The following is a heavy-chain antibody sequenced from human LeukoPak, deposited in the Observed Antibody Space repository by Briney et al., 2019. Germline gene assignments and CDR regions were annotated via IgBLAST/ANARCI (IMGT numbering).Heavy chain of an antibody. CDR2: INAGNGNT. D-gene: IGHD5-12*01. V-gene: IGHV1-3*03. CDR3: AREGSGYPRSGSFDY. CDR1: GYTFTSYA. J-gene: IGHJ4*02. Sequence: GASVKVSCKASGYTFTSYAMHWVRQAPGQRLEWMGWINAGNGNTKYSQEFQGRVTITRDTSASTAYMELSSLRSEDMAVYYCAREGSGYPRSGSFDYWGQGTLVTVSS.